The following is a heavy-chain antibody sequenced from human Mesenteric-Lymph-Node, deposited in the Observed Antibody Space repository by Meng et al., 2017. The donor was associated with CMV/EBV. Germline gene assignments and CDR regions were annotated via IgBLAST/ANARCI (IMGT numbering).Heavy chain of an antibody. CDR2: ISSSDSYI. CDR3: VRDSSGYYYFDF. J-gene: IGHJ4*02. V-gene: IGHV3-21*01. Sequence: GGCLRLSCAASGFTFSRYSMNWVRQAPGKGLEWVSSISSSDSYIYYADSVKGRFTISRDNAKNSLYLQMNSLRAEDTAVYYCVRDSSGYYYFDFWGQGTLVTVSS. D-gene: IGHD3-22*01. CDR1: GFTFSRYS.